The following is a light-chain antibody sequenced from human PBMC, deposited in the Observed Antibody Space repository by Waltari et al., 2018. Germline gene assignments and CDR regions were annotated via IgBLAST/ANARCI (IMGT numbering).Light chain of an antibody. Sequence: DIVMTQSPDPLAVSLGERTSINCTSSQSIFHGSNNKNYLAWYQQKPGQPPKLLMYWASSREFGVPKRFTGSGSGTDFTLTISSLEAEDVAIYFCQQYYSMPLTFGPGTTVEI. J-gene: IGKJ3*01. CDR2: WAS. CDR3: QQYYSMPLT. CDR1: QSIFHGSNNKNY. V-gene: IGKV4-1*01.